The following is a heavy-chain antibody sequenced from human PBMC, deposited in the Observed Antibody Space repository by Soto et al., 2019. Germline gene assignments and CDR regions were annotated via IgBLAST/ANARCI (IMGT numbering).Heavy chain of an antibody. CDR3: AKDLGHGYSYGFSTNYAFDI. Sequence: PGGSLRLACAASRLTFEVYAMHWVRQAQGKGLEWVSGISWNSGSIGYADSVKGRFTISRDNAKNSLYLQMNSLRAEDTALYYCAKDLGHGYSYGFSTNYAFDIWGQGTMVTVSS. CDR2: ISWNSGSI. D-gene: IGHD5-18*01. CDR1: RLTFEVYA. J-gene: IGHJ3*02. V-gene: IGHV3-9*01.